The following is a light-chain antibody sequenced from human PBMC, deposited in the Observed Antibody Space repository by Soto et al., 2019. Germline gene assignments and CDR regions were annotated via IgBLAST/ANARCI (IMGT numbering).Light chain of an antibody. CDR3: TSYAVSSCPDVL. V-gene: IGLV2-14*01. CDR2: EVS. Sequence: QSALTQPASVSGSPGQSITISCTGTSSVVGGYNYVSWYQQHPGTAPKLVIYEVSIRPSAVSNRFSGSKSGNAASLTISGRQAEDDADFLRTSYAVSSCPDVLFGGGTKLTVL. CDR1: SSVVGGYNY. J-gene: IGLJ2*01.